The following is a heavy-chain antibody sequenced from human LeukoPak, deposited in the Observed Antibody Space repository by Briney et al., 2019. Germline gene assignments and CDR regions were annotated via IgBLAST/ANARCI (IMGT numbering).Heavy chain of an antibody. CDR3: ARHQLVPYNWFDP. Sequence: PSETLSLTCAVYGGSFSGYYWSWIRQPPGKGLEWIGEINHSGSTNYNASLKSRVTISVDTSKIQFSLKLSSVTAADTAVYYCARHQLVPYNWFDPWGQGTLVTVSS. CDR1: GGSFSGYY. J-gene: IGHJ5*02. D-gene: IGHD6-13*01. V-gene: IGHV4-34*01. CDR2: INHSGST.